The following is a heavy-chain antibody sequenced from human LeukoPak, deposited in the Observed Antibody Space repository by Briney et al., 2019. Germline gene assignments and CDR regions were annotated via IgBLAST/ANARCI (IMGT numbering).Heavy chain of an antibody. Sequence: SETLSLTCTVSGVSVSSGSYYWSWLRQPPGKGLEWIGYIYYSGSTNYNPSLKSRVTISVDTSKNQFSLKLSSVTAADTAVYYCARDRDYYYGMDVWGQGTTVTVSS. D-gene: IGHD3-10*01. J-gene: IGHJ6*02. CDR2: IYYSGST. CDR1: GVSVSSGSYY. CDR3: ARDRDYYYGMDV. V-gene: IGHV4-61*01.